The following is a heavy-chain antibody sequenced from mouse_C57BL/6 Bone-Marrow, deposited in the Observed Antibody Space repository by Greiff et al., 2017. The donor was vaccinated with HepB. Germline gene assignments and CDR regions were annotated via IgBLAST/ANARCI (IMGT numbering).Heavy chain of an antibody. D-gene: IGHD2-5*01. Sequence: EVKLVESGPGLVKPSKSLSLTCSVTGYSITSGYYWNWIRQFPGNKLEWMGYISYDGSNNYNPSLKNRISITRDTSKNQFFLKLNSVTTEDTATYYCARRGSNYEGYWGQGTTLTVSS. CDR2: ISYDGSN. V-gene: IGHV3-6*01. CDR1: GYSITSGYY. J-gene: IGHJ2*01. CDR3: ARRGSNYEGY.